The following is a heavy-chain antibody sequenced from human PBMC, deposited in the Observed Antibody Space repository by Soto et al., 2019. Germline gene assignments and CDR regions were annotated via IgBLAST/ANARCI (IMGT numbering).Heavy chain of an antibody. J-gene: IGHJ4*02. D-gene: IGHD6-13*01. CDR1: GYSFTAYY. Sequence: QVQLMQSGAEVKKSGASVKVSCKASGYSFTAYYIHWVRQAPGQGLEWMGWINPDTGGTDYAQKFGDRVTMTRDTSVTTDYLQMTTLQRSDTAVYYCARAVSRDGSSWYRGAYDSWGQGTLVTVSS. CDR3: ARAVSRDGSSWYRGAYDS. CDR2: INPDTGGT. V-gene: IGHV1-2*02.